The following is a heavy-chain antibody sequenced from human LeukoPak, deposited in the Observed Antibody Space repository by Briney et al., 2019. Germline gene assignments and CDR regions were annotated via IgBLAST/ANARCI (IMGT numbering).Heavy chain of an antibody. V-gene: IGHV1-46*01. J-gene: IGHJ4*02. CDR3: ARDRPSFDDYGDYRVDY. CDR2: IYPRDGST. CDR1: GYTFTSNY. D-gene: IGHD4-17*01. Sequence: ASVKVSCKASGYTFTSNYIHWVRQAPGQGLEWMGMIYPRDGSTSYAQKFQGRVSVTRDTSTSTVHMELSGLRSEDTAVYYCARDRPSFDDYGDYRVDYWGQGTLVTVSS.